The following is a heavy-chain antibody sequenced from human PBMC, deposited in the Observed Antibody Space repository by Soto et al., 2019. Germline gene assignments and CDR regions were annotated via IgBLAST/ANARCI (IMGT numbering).Heavy chain of an antibody. CDR2: ISAYNGNT. Sequence: ASVKVSCKASGYTFTSYGISWVRQAPGQGLEWMGWISAYNGNTNYAQKLQGRVTMTTDTSTSTAYMELRSLRSDDTAVYYCARDVWDCSGGSCYSPRRNYYYYGMDVWGQGTTVTVSS. CDR1: GYTFTSYG. D-gene: IGHD2-15*01. V-gene: IGHV1-18*01. CDR3: ARDVWDCSGGSCYSPRRNYYYYGMDV. J-gene: IGHJ6*02.